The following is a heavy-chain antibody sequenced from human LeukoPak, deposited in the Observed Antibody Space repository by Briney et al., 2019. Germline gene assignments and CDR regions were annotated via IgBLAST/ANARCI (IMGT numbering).Heavy chain of an antibody. J-gene: IGHJ6*02. CDR3: ARGLLSAEDYYYGMDV. CDR2: IIPILGIE. V-gene: IGHV1-69*04. D-gene: IGHD2-2*01. Sequence: SVKVSCKASGGTFSSYAINWVRQAPGQGLEWMGRIIPILGIENYAQKFQGRVAITADKSTSTAYMELNSLRSEDTAVYYCARGLLSAEDYYYGMDVWGQGTTVTVSS. CDR1: GGTFSSYA.